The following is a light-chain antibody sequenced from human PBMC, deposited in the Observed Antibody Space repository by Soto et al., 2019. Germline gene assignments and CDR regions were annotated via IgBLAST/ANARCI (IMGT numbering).Light chain of an antibody. CDR3: QQYGSSPRT. Sequence: IVLTQSPATLSLSPGERATLSCRASQSISSDYVAWYKQKPGQAPRLLRYGASTRATGIPDRFSGSGSGTEFTLTINSLEPEDSEVYYCQQYGSSPRTFGQGTKVDIK. V-gene: IGKV3-20*01. CDR1: QSISSDY. CDR2: GAS. J-gene: IGKJ1*01.